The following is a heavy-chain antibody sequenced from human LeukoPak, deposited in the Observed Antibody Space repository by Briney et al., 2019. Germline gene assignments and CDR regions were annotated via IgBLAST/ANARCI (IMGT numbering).Heavy chain of an antibody. J-gene: IGHJ4*02. D-gene: IGHD3-16*02. CDR2: IKQDGSEK. V-gene: IGHV3-7*02. CDR1: GFTFSTYW. Sequence: GGSLRLSCAASGFTFSTYWMSWVRQAPGKGLEWVANIKQDGSEKNYVDSVEGRFTISRDNAYNSLYLQMNSLRAEDTAVYYCARGWADYVWGSYRFDYWGQGTLVTVSS. CDR3: ARGWADYVWGSYRFDY.